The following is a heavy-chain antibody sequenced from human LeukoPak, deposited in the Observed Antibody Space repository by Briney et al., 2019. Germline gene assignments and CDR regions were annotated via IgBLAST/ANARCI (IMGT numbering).Heavy chain of an antibody. CDR3: ARALLSTVVNPLDS. D-gene: IGHD4-23*01. Sequence: PSETLSLICNVSSDPINNYYWTWIRQPAGKGLEWIGRMYSSGITNYSPSLKSRLALSLDTSTKQFFLTLHSVTAADTAVYYCARALLSTVVNPLDSWGQGIPVIVSS. CDR2: MYSSGIT. J-gene: IGHJ4*02. V-gene: IGHV4-4*07. CDR1: SDPINNYY.